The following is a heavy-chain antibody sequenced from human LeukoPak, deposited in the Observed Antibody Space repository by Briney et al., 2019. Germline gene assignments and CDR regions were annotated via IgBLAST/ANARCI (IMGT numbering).Heavy chain of an antibody. CDR2: I. D-gene: IGHD3-22*01. V-gene: IGHV3-23*01. CDR1: GFTFINHA. Sequence: PGGSLRLSCAASGFTFINHAMSWVRQAPGKGLEWVSGIKGRFIISRDNSKNTLYLQVNSLRAEDTAEYYCARHYDKSALRYFDYGGQGTLAIVSS. CDR3: ARHYDKSALRYFDY. J-gene: IGHJ4*02.